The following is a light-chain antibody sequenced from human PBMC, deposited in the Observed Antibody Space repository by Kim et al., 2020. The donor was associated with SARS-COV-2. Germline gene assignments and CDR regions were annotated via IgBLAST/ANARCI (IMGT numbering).Light chain of an antibody. Sequence: SASVGDRFTITCRASQGIRNDLGWYQQKPGKAPKLLIYAASSLQSGVPSRFSGSGSGTDFTLTISSLQPEDFATYYCLQDYNYPRTFGQGTKLEI. V-gene: IGKV1-6*01. CDR2: AAS. CDR1: QGIRND. J-gene: IGKJ2*01. CDR3: LQDYNYPRT.